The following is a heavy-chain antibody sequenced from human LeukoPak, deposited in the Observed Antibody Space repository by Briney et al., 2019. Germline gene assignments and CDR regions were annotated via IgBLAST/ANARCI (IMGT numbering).Heavy chain of an antibody. CDR3: AKGLQQLVPFWFDP. J-gene: IGHJ5*02. CDR1: GFTFSSYA. V-gene: IGHV3-23*01. CDR2: ISGSGGST. D-gene: IGHD6-13*01. Sequence: PGGSLRLSCAASGFTFSSYAMSGVREAPGKGLEWVSAISGSGGSTYYADSVKGRFTISRDNSKNTLYLQMNSLRAEDTAVYYCAKGLQQLVPFWFDPWGQGTLVTVSS.